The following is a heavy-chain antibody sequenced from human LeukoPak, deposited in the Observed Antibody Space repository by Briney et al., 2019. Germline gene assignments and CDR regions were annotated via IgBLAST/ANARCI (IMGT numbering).Heavy chain of an antibody. CDR2: INAGNGNT. D-gene: IGHD3-10*01. J-gene: IGHJ4*02. Sequence: ASVKVSCKASGYTFTTYAMHWVRQAPGQRLEWMGWINAGNGNTKYSQKFQGRVTMTTDTSTSTAYMELRSLRSDDTAVYYCARGLDYYGSGSYSDYWGQGTLVTVSS. CDR1: GYTFTTYA. V-gene: IGHV1-3*01. CDR3: ARGLDYYGSGSYSDY.